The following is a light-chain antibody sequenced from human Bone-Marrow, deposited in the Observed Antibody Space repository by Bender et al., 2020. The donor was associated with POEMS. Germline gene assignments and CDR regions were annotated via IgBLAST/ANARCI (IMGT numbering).Light chain of an antibody. J-gene: IGLJ3*02. CDR3: SAWDDSLSGWV. CDR1: SPNIGNHG. CDR2: YDD. Sequence: QSVVTQPPSLSEAPRQRVTISCSGSSPNIGNHGVNWYQQLPGVAPKLLIYYDDLLTPGVSDRFSASKSGTSASLAISELQSEDEALYYWSAWDDSLSGWVFGGGTKLTVL. V-gene: IGLV1-36*01.